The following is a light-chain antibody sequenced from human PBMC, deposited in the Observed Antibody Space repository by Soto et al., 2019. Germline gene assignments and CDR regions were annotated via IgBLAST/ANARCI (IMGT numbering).Light chain of an antibody. V-gene: IGKV1-5*03. CDR1: QSIRTW. CDR2: KAS. Sequence: DGQMTQSPSTLSASVGDRFTIACRASQSIRTWLVWYQQKPGKAPKLLIYKASSLESGVPSRFSGSGSGTEFTLTIISLRPDDFATYYCQQYNSYSWWTFGQGTKVEIK. J-gene: IGKJ1*01. CDR3: QQYNSYSWWT.